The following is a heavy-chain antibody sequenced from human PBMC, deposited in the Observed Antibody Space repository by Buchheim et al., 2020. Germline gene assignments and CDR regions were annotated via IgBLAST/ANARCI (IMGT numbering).Heavy chain of an antibody. V-gene: IGHV4-34*01. CDR2: INHSGST. CDR1: GGSFSGYY. D-gene: IGHD6-19*01. Sequence: QVQLQQWGAGLLKPSETLSLTCAVYGGSFSGYYWGWIRQPPGKGLDWIGEINHSGSTNYNPSLKSRVTISVDTSKNQFSLKLSSVTAADTAVYYCARGGIAVAVHDLSYFDYWGQGTL. J-gene: IGHJ4*02. CDR3: ARGGIAVAVHDLSYFDY.